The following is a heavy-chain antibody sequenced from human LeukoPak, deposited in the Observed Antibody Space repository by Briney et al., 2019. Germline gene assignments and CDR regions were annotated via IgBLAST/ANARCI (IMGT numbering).Heavy chain of an antibody. J-gene: IGHJ4*02. CDR1: VFTFSGSA. Sequence: GGSLRLPCAASVFTFSGSAMHWVRQASGKGLEWVGRIRSKANSYATAYAASVKGRFTISRDDSKNTAYLQMNSLKTEDTAVYYCTAPTGTTGYWGQGTLVTVSS. V-gene: IGHV3-73*01. CDR3: TAPTGTTGY. D-gene: IGHD1-1*01. CDR2: IRSKANSYAT.